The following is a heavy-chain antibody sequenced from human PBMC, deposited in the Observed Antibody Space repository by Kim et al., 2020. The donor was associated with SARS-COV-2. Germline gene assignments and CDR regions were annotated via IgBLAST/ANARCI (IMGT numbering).Heavy chain of an antibody. CDR3: ARHPFREHYDFWSGPQHRTYGREV. V-gene: IGHV4-39*01. CDR1: GGPFSSSSYY. D-gene: IGHD3-3*01. CDR2: IYYSGST. Sequence: SETLSLTCTVSGGPFSSSSYYWGWIRQPPGKGLEWIGSIYYSGSTYCNPSLKSRVTISVDTSKNQFSLKLSSVTAADTAVYYCARHPFREHYDFWSGPQHRTYGREVWGQGTTVTVSS. J-gene: IGHJ6*02.